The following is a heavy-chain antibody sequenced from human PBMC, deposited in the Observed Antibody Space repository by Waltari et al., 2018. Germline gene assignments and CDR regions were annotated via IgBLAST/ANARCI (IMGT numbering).Heavy chain of an antibody. J-gene: IGHJ1*01. CDR1: GFTFSSYG. CDR2: ISYDGSNK. CDR3: AKDWGSVGATEHFQH. V-gene: IGHV3-30*18. Sequence: QVQLVESGGGVVQPGRSLRLSCAASGFTFSSYGMHWVRQAPGKGLEWVAVISYDGSNKYYADSVKGRFTISRDNSKNTLYLQMNSLRAEDTAVYYCAKDWGSVGATEHFQHWGQGTLVTVSS. D-gene: IGHD1-26*01.